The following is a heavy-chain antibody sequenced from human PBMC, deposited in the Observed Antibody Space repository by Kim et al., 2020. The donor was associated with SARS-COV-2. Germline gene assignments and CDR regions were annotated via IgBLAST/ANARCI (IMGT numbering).Heavy chain of an antibody. D-gene: IGHD2-15*01. CDR3: ARDQGYCSGGSCYSGWVYYYYGMDV. J-gene: IGHJ6*02. V-gene: IGHV3-30*01. Sequence: DSVKGRFTISRDNSKNTLYLQMNSLRAEDTAVYYCARDQGYCSGGSCYSGWVYYYYGMDVWGQGTTVTVSS.